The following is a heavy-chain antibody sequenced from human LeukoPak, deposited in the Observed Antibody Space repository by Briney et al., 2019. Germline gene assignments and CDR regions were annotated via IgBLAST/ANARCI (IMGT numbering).Heavy chain of an antibody. CDR2: IWYDGTTK. CDR1: GFSFSNYG. J-gene: IGHJ4*02. V-gene: IGHV3-33*06. D-gene: IGHD3-10*01. Sequence: GGSLRLSCAASGFSFSNYGVHWVRQAPGKGLEWVAVIWYDGTTKFYADSVKGRFTISRDNSKNTLYLQMNSLRAEDTAVYFCAKVRLDGSGTYAFDYWGQGTLVTVSS. CDR3: AKVRLDGSGTYAFDY.